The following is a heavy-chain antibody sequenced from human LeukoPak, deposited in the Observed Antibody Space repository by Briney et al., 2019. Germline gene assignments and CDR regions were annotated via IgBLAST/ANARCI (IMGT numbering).Heavy chain of an antibody. CDR2: IYYSGSS. J-gene: IGHJ4*02. V-gene: IGHV4-39*01. CDR1: GGSISSSSSY. CDR3: ARGHKRPWYYDFWSGYYFDY. D-gene: IGHD3-3*01. Sequence: SETLSLTCSVSGGSISSSSSYWGWIRQPPGKGLEWIGSIYYSGSSFDNPALKSRVTISVDTSKNQFSLKLSSVTAADTAVYYCARGHKRPWYYDFWSGYYFDYWGQGTLVTVSS.